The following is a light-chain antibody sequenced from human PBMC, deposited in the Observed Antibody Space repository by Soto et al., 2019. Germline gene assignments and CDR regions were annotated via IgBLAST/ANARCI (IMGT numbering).Light chain of an antibody. Sequence: QSALTQPPSVSGAPGQRVTISCTGSSSNIGAGYDVQWYQQLPGTAPKLLIYGNVNRPSGVPDRFSGSKSGTSASLAITGLQAEDEADYYCQSYDSSLSGGVFGTGTKLTVL. CDR1: SSNIGAGYD. CDR3: QSYDSSLSGGV. CDR2: GNV. J-gene: IGLJ1*01. V-gene: IGLV1-40*01.